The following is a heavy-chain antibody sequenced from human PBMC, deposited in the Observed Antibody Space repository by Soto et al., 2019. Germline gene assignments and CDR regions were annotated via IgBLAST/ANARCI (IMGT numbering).Heavy chain of an antibody. D-gene: IGHD5-12*01. V-gene: IGHV4-39*01. Sequence: QLQLQESGPGLVKPSETLSLTCTVSGGSISSSSYYWGWNRQPPGKGLEWIGSIYYSGSTYYNPSLKSRVTISVDTSKNQFSLKLSSVTAADTAVYYCAFGYSGYNWGQGTLVTVSS. CDR3: AFGYSGYN. CDR2: IYYSGST. J-gene: IGHJ4*02. CDR1: GGSISSSSYY.